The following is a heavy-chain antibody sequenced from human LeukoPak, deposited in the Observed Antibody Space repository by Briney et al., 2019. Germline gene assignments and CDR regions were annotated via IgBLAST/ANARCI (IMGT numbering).Heavy chain of an antibody. J-gene: IGHJ5*02. Sequence: PGGSLRLSCAASGFTFSSYGMHWVRQAPGKGLEWVANIKQDGSETYYVDSVKGRFTISRDNAKNSLYLQMNSLRAEDTAWYYCAKKTYYYDTSNLGWFDPWGQGTLVTVSS. CDR1: GFTFSSYG. V-gene: IGHV3-7*05. CDR2: IKQDGSET. D-gene: IGHD3-22*01. CDR3: AKKTYYYDTSNLGWFDP.